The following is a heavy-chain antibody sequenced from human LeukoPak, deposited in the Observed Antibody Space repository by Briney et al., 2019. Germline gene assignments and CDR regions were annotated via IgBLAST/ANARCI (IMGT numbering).Heavy chain of an antibody. V-gene: IGHV3-23*01. J-gene: IGHJ4*02. D-gene: IGHD3-16*01. CDR3: AKAITFGGLSAIDY. CDR1: GFTFSSYA. CDR2: ISGSGGTT. Sequence: GRSLRLSCAASGFTFSSYAMSWVRQAPGKGPEWVSVISGSGGTTFYADSVKGRFTISRDNSKNTLYVQLNSLRAEDTAVYYCAKAITFGGLSAIDYWGRGTLVTVSS.